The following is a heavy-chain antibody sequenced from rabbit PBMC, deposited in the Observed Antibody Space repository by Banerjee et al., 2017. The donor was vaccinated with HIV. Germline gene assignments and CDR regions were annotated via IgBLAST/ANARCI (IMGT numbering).Heavy chain of an antibody. V-gene: IGHV1S40*01. CDR2: IYGGSSGST. CDR3: ARAGADSSYYLTRLDL. CDR1: GFSFGSSYW. D-gene: IGHD8-1*01. J-gene: IGHJ3*01. Sequence: QSLEESGGDLVKPGASLTLTCTASGFSFGSSYWICWVRQAPGEGLEWIACIYGGSSGSTYYASWAKGRFTISKTSSTTVTLQMTSLTAAATATYFCARAGADSSYYLTRLDLWGPGTLVTVS.